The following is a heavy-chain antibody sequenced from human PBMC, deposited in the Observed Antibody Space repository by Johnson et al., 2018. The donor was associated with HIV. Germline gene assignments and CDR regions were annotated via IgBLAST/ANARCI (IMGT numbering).Heavy chain of an antibody. J-gene: IGHJ3*02. CDR1: GFTVSSNY. D-gene: IGHD3-16*02. Sequence: VQLVESGGGLVQPGGSLRLSCAASGFTVSSNYMSWVRQAPGKGLEWVSVIYSGGSTYYVDSVKGRFTISRDNAKNSLYLQMNSLTTEDTAVYYCTTAIVIDAFDIWGQGTMVTVSS. V-gene: IGHV3-66*01. CDR3: TTAIVIDAFDI. CDR2: IYSGGST.